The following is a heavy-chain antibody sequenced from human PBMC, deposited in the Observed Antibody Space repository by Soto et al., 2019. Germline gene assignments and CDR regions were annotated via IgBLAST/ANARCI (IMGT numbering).Heavy chain of an antibody. D-gene: IGHD6-13*01. CDR2: INPYNGNT. J-gene: IGHJ4*02. CDR3: ARVGVGLAASRVRRY. CDR1: DYTFTSYG. Sequence: ASVKVSCKASDYTFTSYGISWVRQAPGQGLEWMAGINPYNGNTKYAEKFLGRVTVTTDTSTTTAYMEVRSLTSDDTAVFYCARVGVGLAASRVRRYWGQGTPVTVSS. V-gene: IGHV1-18*01.